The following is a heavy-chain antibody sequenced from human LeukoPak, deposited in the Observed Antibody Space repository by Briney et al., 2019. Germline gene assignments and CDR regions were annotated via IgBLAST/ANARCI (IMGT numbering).Heavy chain of an antibody. Sequence: GESLKISCKGSGYSFTNYWIGWVRQMPGKGLEWMGIIYPGDSDTRYSPSFQGQVTISADKSISTAYLQWSSLKASDTAMYYCARTPDTAMVGYYYYYMDVWGKGTTVTVSS. V-gene: IGHV5-51*01. CDR2: IYPGDSDT. CDR1: GYSFTNYW. D-gene: IGHD5-18*01. J-gene: IGHJ6*03. CDR3: ARTPDTAMVGYYYYYMDV.